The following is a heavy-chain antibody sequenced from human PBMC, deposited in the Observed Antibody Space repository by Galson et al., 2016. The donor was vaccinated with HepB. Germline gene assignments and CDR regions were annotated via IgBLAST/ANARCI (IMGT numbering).Heavy chain of an antibody. V-gene: IGHV4-39*07. J-gene: IGHJ6*02. CDR3: ARDIEGAWDSAGVTVHTSGLDV. D-gene: IGHD3-10*01. Sequence: SETLSLTCTVSGGFISSGTDYWGWIRQPPGKGLEWIGSIYYSGYTFYNPSLKSRVTISVDTSKNQFFLKLNSVTAAETAVYYCARDIEGAWDSAGVTVHTSGLDVGGQGTTVIVSS. CDR1: GGFISSGTDY. CDR2: IYYSGYT.